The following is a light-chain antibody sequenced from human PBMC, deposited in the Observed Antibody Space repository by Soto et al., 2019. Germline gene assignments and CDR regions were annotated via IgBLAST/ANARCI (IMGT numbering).Light chain of an antibody. J-gene: IGKJ1*01. V-gene: IGKV1-5*01. CDR1: QPISTW. Sequence: GDRVAITCRASQPISTWLAWYQLKPGKAPKLLIFDASSLESGVPSRFGGSGSGTEFTLTISSLQPDDFATYYCQQYNSYSWTFGQGTKVEVK. CDR3: QQYNSYSWT. CDR2: DAS.